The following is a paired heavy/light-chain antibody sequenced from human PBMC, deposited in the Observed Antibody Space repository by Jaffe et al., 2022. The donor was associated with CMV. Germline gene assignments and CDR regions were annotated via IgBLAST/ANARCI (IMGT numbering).Light chain of an antibody. J-gene: IGKJ2*01. V-gene: IGKV3-20*01. Sequence: EIVLTQSPGTLSLSPGERATLSCRASQSVSSSNLAWYQQKPGQAPRLLIYGASRRATGIPDRFSGSGSGTDFTLTISRLEPEDFAVYYCQQYGNSPQTFGQGTKLEMK. CDR3: QQYGNSPQT. CDR2: GAS. CDR1: QSVSSSN.
Heavy chain of an antibody. J-gene: IGHJ4*02. CDR3: ARGGGAPDY. D-gene: IGHD3-16*01. Sequence: EVQLVESGGGLVQPGGSLRLSCTASGFTFSSYSMNWVRQAPGKGLEWVSYITTSGSIYYSDSVKGRFTISRDNAKNSLYLHMDSLRDGDTAVYYCARGGGAPDYWGQGTLVIVSS. V-gene: IGHV3-48*02. CDR2: ITTSGSI. CDR1: GFTFSSYS.